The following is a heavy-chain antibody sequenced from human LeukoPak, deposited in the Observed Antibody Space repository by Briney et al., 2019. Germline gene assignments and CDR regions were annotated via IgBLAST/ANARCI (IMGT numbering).Heavy chain of an antibody. CDR1: GGSISSYY. CDR2: IYYSGST. Sequence: PSETLSLTCTVSGGSISSYYWSWIRQPPGKGLEWIGYIYYSGSTNYNPSLKSRVTISVDTSKNQFSLKLSSVTAADTAVYYCARVRGTGDYYYYMDVWGKGTTVTVSS. D-gene: IGHD3-16*01. J-gene: IGHJ6*03. V-gene: IGHV4-59*01. CDR3: ARVRGTGDYYYYMDV.